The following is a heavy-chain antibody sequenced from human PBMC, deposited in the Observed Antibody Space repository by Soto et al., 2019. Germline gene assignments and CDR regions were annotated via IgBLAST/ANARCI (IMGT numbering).Heavy chain of an antibody. CDR3: ARPTDYHYGMQV. J-gene: IGHJ6*02. Sequence: GGSLKISCKASGYNFHTYWIASVRQMPGKGLEWMGFIYPHDSDTRYSPSFRGQVTISADKSINTAYLQWTSLKASDTAIYFCARPTDYHYGMQVWGQGTTVTVSS. V-gene: IGHV5-51*01. D-gene: IGHD4-17*01. CDR1: GYNFHTYW. CDR2: IYPHDSDT.